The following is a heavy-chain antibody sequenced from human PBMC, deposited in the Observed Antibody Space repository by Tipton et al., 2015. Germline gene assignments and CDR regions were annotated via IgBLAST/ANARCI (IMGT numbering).Heavy chain of an antibody. J-gene: IGHJ4*02. CDR1: GFTFSAYG. Sequence: SLRLSCAASGFTFSAYGMHWVRRAPGKGLEWVAVIWYDGSNKYYTDSVKGRFTISRDNFKNTLYLQMNSLRVEDTAVYYCARLKDFRYGTQPGYFDYWGQGTLLVTVSS. D-gene: IGHD6-13*01. CDR2: IWYDGSNK. CDR3: ARLKDFRYGTQPGYFDY. V-gene: IGHV3-33*01.